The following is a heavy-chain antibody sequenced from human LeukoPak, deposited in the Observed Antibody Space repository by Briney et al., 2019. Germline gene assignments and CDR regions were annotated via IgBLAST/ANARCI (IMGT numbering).Heavy chain of an antibody. CDR3: ARQEGDDPNDY. J-gene: IGHJ4*02. V-gene: IGHV4-34*01. D-gene: IGHD3-16*01. CDR1: GGSFSGYY. Sequence: SETLSLTCAVYGGSFSGYYWSWIRQPPGKGLEWIGEINHSGSTNYNPSLKSRVTISVDTSKNQFSLKLSSVTAADTAVYYCARQEGDDPNDYWGQGTLVTASS. CDR2: INHSGST.